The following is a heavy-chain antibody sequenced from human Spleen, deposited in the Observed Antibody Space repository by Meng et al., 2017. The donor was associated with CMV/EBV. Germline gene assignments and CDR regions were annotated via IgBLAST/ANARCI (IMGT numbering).Heavy chain of an antibody. CDR2: IRYDGTNE. J-gene: IGHJ6*02. CDR1: KFTFSDYG. CDR3: AKDLGTEYQLLMEGNYHYYAMDV. V-gene: IGHV3-30*02. D-gene: IGHD2-2*01. Sequence: GESLKISCAASKFTFSDYGMHWVRQAPGKGLEWVAFIRYDGTNEDYADSVKGRFTISRDNSQNTLYLQMNSVRLEDTAVYYCAKDLGTEYQLLMEGNYHYYAMDVWGQGTTVTVSS.